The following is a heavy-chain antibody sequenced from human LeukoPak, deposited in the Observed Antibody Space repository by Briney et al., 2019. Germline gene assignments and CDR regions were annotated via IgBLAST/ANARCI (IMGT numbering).Heavy chain of an antibody. CDR3: AGYDSSGYYYSAFDI. CDR2: IIPILGIA. D-gene: IGHD3-22*01. Sequence: SVKVSCKASGGTFSSYAINWVRQAPGQGLEWMGRIIPILGIANYAQKFQGRVTTTADKSTSTAYMELSSLRSEDTAVYYCAGYDSSGYYYSAFDIWGQGTMVTVSS. CDR1: GGTFSSYA. V-gene: IGHV1-69*04. J-gene: IGHJ3*02.